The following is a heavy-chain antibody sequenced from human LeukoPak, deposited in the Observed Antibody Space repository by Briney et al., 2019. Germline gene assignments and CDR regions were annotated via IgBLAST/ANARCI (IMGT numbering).Heavy chain of an antibody. CDR3: ARLKGALDTPFDY. CDR2: IYYSGST. D-gene: IGHD1-26*01. Sequence: PSETLSLTCTVSGGSISSSSYYWGWIRQPPGKGLEWIGYIYYSGSTNYNPSLKSRVTISVDTSKNQFSLKLSSVTAADTAVYYCARLKGALDTPFDYWGQGTLVTVSS. J-gene: IGHJ4*02. V-gene: IGHV4-61*05. CDR1: GGSISSSSYY.